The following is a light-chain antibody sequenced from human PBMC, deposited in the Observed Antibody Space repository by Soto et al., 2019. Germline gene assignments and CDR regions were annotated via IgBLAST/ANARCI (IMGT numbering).Light chain of an antibody. J-gene: IGKJ4*01. CDR3: QKYYSFPLT. V-gene: IGKV1-5*01. CDR1: QNIRNW. Sequence: DIQMTQAPTTLSASVGDSVTITFRASQNIRNWLAWYQQKPGKAPNPLIYAASTLQSGVPSRFSGSGSGTDFTLTISCLQSEDFATYYCQKYYSFPLTFGGGTKVDIK. CDR2: AAS.